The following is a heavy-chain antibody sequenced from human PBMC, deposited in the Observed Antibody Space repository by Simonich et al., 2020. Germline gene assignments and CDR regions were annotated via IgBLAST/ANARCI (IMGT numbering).Heavy chain of an antibody. V-gene: IGHV3-21*01. CDR3: ARDAAGDY. D-gene: IGHD6-13*01. Sequence: EVQLVESGGGLVKPGGSLRLSCAASGFTCSGYSRNWVRQAQGKGLDWVSSISRSSSYIYYADSVKGRFTISRDNAKNSLYLQMNSLRAEDTAVYYCARDAAGDYWGQGTLVTVSS. CDR1: GFTCSGYS. CDR2: ISRSSSYI. J-gene: IGHJ4*02.